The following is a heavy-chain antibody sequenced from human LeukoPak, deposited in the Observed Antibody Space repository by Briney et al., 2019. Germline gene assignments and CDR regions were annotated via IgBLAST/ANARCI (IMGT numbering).Heavy chain of an antibody. D-gene: IGHD3-22*01. CDR1: GGSISSRSSS. V-gene: IGHV4-61*05. CDR3: AREPDYYDSSGWYYFDY. J-gene: IGHJ4*02. Sequence: PSETLSLTCTVSGGSISSRSSSWGWVRQPPGKGLEWIGYIYYSGSTNYNPSLKSRVTISVDTSKNQFSLKLSSVTAADTAVYYCAREPDYYDSSGWYYFDYWGQGTLVTVSS. CDR2: IYYSGST.